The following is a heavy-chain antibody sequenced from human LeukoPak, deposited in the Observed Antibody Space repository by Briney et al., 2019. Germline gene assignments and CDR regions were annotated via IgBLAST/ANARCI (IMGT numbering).Heavy chain of an antibody. V-gene: IGHV3-30*04. CDR2: ISYDGSNK. D-gene: IGHD4-17*01. CDR3: AREGRGDYGVAPEAFDI. Sequence: GSLRLSCAASGLTFSSYAMHWVRQAPGKGLEWVAVISYDGSNKYYADSVKGRFTISRDNSKNTLYLQMNSLRAEDTAVYYCAREGRGDYGVAPEAFDIWGQGTMVTVSS. J-gene: IGHJ3*02. CDR1: GLTFSSYA.